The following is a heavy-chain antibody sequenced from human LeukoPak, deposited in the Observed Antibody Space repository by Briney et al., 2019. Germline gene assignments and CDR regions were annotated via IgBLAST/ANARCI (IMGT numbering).Heavy chain of an antibody. V-gene: IGHV3-11*01. CDR3: AKDKLSAYYYDSSGYSSPANAFDI. CDR1: GFTFSDYY. Sequence: GGSLRLSCAASGFTFSDYYMSWLRQAPGKGLEWVSYISSDSSTIYYADSVKGRFTISRDNAKNSLYLQMNSLRAEDTAVYYCAKDKLSAYYYDSSGYSSPANAFDIWGQGTMVTVSS. J-gene: IGHJ3*02. CDR2: ISSDSSTI. D-gene: IGHD3-22*01.